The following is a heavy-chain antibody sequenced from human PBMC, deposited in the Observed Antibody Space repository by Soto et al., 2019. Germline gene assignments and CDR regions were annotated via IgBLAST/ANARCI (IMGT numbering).Heavy chain of an antibody. CDR1: GFTFSSFS. D-gene: IGHD1-26*01. CDR2: ISGLGGSI. V-gene: IGHV3-23*01. Sequence: VQLLESGGGLVQPGGSLRLSCAASGFTFSSFSLSWVRQAPGKGLEWVSGISGLGGSIYYADSVKGRFTISRDNSKNTLYLQMSSLRAEDTAVYYCSKSNGDTWERYFFDFWGQGTLVTVSS. J-gene: IGHJ4*02. CDR3: SKSNGDTWERYFFDF.